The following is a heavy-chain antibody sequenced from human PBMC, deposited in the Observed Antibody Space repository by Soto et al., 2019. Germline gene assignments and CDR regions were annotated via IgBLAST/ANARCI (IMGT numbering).Heavy chain of an antibody. J-gene: IGHJ4*02. Sequence: GGSLRLSCAASGFTFSSYAMSWVRQAPGKGLEWVSAISGSGGSTYYADSVKGRFTISRDNAKNSLYLQMNSLRAEDTAVYYSARARAVDDWGQGTQVTAFS. V-gene: IGHV3-23*01. CDR1: GFTFSSYA. CDR3: ARARAVDD. CDR2: ISGSGGST.